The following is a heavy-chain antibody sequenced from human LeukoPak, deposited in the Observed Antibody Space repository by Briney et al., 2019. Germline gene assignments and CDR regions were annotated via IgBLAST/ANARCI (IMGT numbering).Heavy chain of an antibody. D-gene: IGHD3-10*01. CDR2: ISGSGGST. V-gene: IGHV3-23*01. Sequence: GGSLRLSCAASGFTFSSYAMSWVRQAPGKGLEWVSAISGSGGSTYYADSVKGRFTISRDNSKNTLYLQMNSLRAEDTAVYYCAKDQDYYGSGSYSDYWGQGTLVTVSS. CDR1: GFTFSSYA. CDR3: AKDQDYYGSGSYSDY. J-gene: IGHJ4*02.